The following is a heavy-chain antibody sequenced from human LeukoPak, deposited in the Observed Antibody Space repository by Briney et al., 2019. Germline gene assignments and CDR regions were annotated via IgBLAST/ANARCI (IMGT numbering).Heavy chain of an antibody. J-gene: IGHJ4*02. CDR2: IDPSDSYT. CDR3: ARHHSGSYRRGYFDY. Sequence: GESLKISCKGSGXSFTSYWISWVRQMPGKGLEWMGRIDPSDSYTNYSPSFQGHVTISADKSISTAYLQWSSLKASDTAMYYCARHHSGSYRRGYFDYWGQGTLVTVSS. CDR1: GXSFTSYW. D-gene: IGHD1-26*01. V-gene: IGHV5-10-1*01.